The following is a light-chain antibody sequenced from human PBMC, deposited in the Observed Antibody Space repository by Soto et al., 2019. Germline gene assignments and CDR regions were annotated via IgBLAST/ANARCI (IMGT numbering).Light chain of an antibody. J-gene: IGKJ4*01. CDR2: AAS. CDR1: QSISSY. CDR3: QQSYSTPPT. V-gene: IGKV1-39*01. Sequence: DIKMTQSPSSLSASVGDRVTITCRSSQSISSYLNWYQQKPGKAPKLLIYAASSLQSGVPSRFSGSGSGTDFTLTISSLQPEDFATYYGQQSYSTPPTFGGGTKVEIK.